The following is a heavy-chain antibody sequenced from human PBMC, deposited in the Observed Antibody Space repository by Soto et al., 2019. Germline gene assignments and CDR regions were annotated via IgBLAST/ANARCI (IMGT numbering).Heavy chain of an antibody. CDR2: IYHTGST. V-gene: IGHV4-4*02. D-gene: IGHD5-12*01. Sequence: SETLSLTCTVSSGSISSSNWWSWVRQPPGKGLEWIGEIYHTGSTNYNPSLEGRVTISVDMSKNQFSLKLSSVTAADTALYYCARAQAVATGTYFDYWGQGTLVTVSS. J-gene: IGHJ4*02. CDR1: SGSISSSNW. CDR3: ARAQAVATGTYFDY.